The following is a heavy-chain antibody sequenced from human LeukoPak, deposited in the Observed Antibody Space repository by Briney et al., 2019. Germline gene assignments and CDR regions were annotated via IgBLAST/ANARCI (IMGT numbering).Heavy chain of an antibody. CDR2: IYTSGST. CDR1: GGSISSYY. CDR3: AGSGYSSGWYTFDY. J-gene: IGHJ4*02. V-gene: IGHV4-4*09. D-gene: IGHD6-19*01. Sequence: SETLSLTCTVSGGSISSYYWSWIRQPLGKGLEWIGYIYTSGSTNYNPSLKSRVTISVDTSKNQFSLKLSSVTAADTAVYYCAGSGYSSGWYTFDYWGQGTLVTVSS.